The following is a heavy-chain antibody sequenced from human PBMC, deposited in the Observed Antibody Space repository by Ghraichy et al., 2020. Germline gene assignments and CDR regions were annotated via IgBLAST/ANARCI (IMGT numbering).Heavy chain of an antibody. V-gene: IGHV3-30*04. CDR3: ARTYSSGWYRDYGLDV. CDR2: ISYDGSKT. D-gene: IGHD6-19*01. Sequence: GGSLRLTCAASGFTFSTYALHWVRQAPGKGLEWVALISYDGSKTYYADSVKGRFTVSRDNSKNTLYLQMNSLRAEDTAVFYCARTYSSGWYRDYGLDVWGQGTTVTVAS. J-gene: IGHJ6*02. CDR1: GFTFSTYA.